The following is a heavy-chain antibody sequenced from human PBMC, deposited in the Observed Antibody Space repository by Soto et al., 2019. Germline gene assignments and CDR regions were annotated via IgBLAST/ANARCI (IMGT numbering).Heavy chain of an antibody. J-gene: IGHJ6*02. Sequence: GGSLRLSCAASGFTFSGSAMHWVRQASGKGLEWVGRIRSKANSYATAYAASVKGRFTISRDDSKNTAYLQMNSLKTEDTAVYYCTRHVLPYIADDYYYYGMDVWGQGTTVTVSS. CDR3: TRHVLPYIADDYYYYGMDV. CDR2: IRSKANSYAT. D-gene: IGHD2-2*02. V-gene: IGHV3-73*01. CDR1: GFTFSGSA.